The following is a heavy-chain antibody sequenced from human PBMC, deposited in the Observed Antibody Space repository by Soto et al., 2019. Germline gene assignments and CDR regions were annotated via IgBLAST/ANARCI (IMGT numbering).Heavy chain of an antibody. CDR2: ISVSGRTI. J-gene: IGHJ6*02. Sequence: GGSLRLSCTASGFIFSNYEMSWVRQAPGKGLEWVAYISVSGRTIYYADSVKGRFTISRDNSKNTLYLQMNSLRAEDTAVYYCAKVRFCGGDCYSYGMDVWGQGTTVTVS. V-gene: IGHV3-48*03. CDR3: AKVRFCGGDCYSYGMDV. CDR1: GFIFSNYE. D-gene: IGHD2-21*01.